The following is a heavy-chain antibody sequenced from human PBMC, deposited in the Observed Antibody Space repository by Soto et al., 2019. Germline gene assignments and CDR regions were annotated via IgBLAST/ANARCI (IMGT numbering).Heavy chain of an antibody. D-gene: IGHD5-18*01. Sequence: SETLSLTCTFSGGSIRSFYWSWIRQPPGKGLEWIGYVFYNGITTYNPSLQSRVTISVDTSKNHFSLKLRSMIAADTAIYFCARIKRGYSYGSIIDYWGRGTLVTVSS. CDR2: VFYNGIT. CDR3: ARIKRGYSYGSIIDY. V-gene: IGHV4-59*12. CDR1: GGSIRSFY. J-gene: IGHJ4*02.